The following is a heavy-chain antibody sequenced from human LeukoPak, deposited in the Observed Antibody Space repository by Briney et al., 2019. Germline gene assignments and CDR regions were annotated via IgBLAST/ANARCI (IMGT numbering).Heavy chain of an antibody. CDR2: IYTSGST. V-gene: IGHV4-61*02. D-gene: IGHD2-21*01. J-gene: IGHJ3*02. CDR1: GGSISSGSYY. Sequence: PSETLSLTCTVSGGSISSGSYYWSWIRQPAGKGLEWIGRIYTSGSTNHNPSLKSRVTISVDTSKNQFSLKLSSVTAADTAVYYCVRDRCGGDCYSDAFDIWGQGTMVTASS. CDR3: VRDRCGGDCYSDAFDI.